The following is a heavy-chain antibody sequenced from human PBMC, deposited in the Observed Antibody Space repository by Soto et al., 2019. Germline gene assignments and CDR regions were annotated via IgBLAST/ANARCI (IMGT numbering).Heavy chain of an antibody. CDR2: ISSSSSYT. D-gene: IGHD6-19*01. V-gene: IGHV3-11*06. J-gene: IGHJ6*02. Sequence: QVQLVESGGGLVKPGGSLRLSCAASGFTFSDYYMSWIRQAPGKGLEWVSYISSSSSYTNYADSVKGRFTISRDNAKNSLYRQMNSLRAEDTAVYYCARELALAVAGHYSYYGMDVWCQGTTVTVSS. CDR1: GFTFSDYY. CDR3: ARELALAVAGHYSYYGMDV.